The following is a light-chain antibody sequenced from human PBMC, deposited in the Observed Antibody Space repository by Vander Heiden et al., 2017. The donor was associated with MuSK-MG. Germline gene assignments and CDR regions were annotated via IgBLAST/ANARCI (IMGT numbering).Light chain of an antibody. J-gene: IGKJ1*01. CDR2: AAS. Sequence: DFQMTQSPFSLSASVGDRVTITCRASQSISNYLNWYQHKPGEAPRLLIYAASSLQSGVPSRFSGSGSGTEFTLTINSLQPEDFATYYCQQRYSTLWTFGQGTKVEIK. CDR1: QSISNY. V-gene: IGKV1-39*01. CDR3: QQRYSTLWT.